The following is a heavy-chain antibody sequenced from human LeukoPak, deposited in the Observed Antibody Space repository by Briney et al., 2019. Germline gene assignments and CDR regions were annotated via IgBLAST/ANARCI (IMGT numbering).Heavy chain of an antibody. CDR3: AREGDSSGYYYPLFDY. CDR2: IYYSGGT. J-gene: IGHJ4*02. CDR1: GGSIGSYY. D-gene: IGHD3-22*01. Sequence: PSETLSLTCTVSGGSIGSYYWSWIRQPPGKGLEWIGYIYYSGGTNYNPSLKSRVSISVDTSKNQFSLKLSSVTAADTAVYYCAREGDSSGYYYPLFDYWGQGTLVTVSS. V-gene: IGHV4-59*01.